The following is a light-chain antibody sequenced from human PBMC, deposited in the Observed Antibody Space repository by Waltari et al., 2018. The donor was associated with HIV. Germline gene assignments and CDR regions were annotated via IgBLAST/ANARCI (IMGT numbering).Light chain of an antibody. CDR3: ATWDDSLSVVV. CDR2: RNN. CDR1: SSNIGSNY. J-gene: IGLJ2*01. Sequence: QSVLTQPPSASGTPGQRATISCSGSSSNIGSNYVYWYQQLPGTAPKLLIYRNNQRPSGVPDRFSGSKSGTSASLAISGLRSVDEADYYCATWDDSLSVVVFGGGTKLTVL. V-gene: IGLV1-47*01.